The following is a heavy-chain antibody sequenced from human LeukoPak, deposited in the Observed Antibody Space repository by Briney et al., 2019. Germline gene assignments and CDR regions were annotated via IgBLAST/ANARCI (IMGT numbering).Heavy chain of an antibody. CDR2: INPSGGST. V-gene: IGHV1-46*01. D-gene: IGHD6-19*01. CDR3: AREGGWYSAFDL. J-gene: IGHJ2*01. Sequence: ASVNVSCKASGYTFTIYYMHWVRQAPGQGLEWMGIINPSGGSTSYAQKFQGRVTMTRDTSTSTVYMELRSLRSDDTAVYYCAREGGWYSAFDLWGRGTLVAVSS. CDR1: GYTFTIYY.